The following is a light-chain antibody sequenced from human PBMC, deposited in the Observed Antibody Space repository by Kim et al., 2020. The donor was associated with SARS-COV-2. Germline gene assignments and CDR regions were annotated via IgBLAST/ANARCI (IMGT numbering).Light chain of an antibody. V-gene: IGKV1-33*01. CDR2: DAS. Sequence: ASIGDRVTISCQASQNISKCLNWYQQKPGQAPKLLIYDASNLETGIPSTFSGSGSGTDFTFTITSLQPEDIATYYCQQYNTLPITFGQGTRLEIK. CDR3: QQYNTLPIT. CDR1: QNISKC. J-gene: IGKJ5*01.